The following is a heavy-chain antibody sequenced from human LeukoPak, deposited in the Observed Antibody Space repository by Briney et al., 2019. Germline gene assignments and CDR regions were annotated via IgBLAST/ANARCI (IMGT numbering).Heavy chain of an antibody. CDR1: GFSFSSYG. Sequence: PGGSLRLSCAASGFSFSSYGMNWVRQAPGKGLEWVAFIRYDGSNKYYADSVKGRFTISRDDSKNTLYLQMNSLRAEDTAVYYCAKDHRYCSGGSCYGADYWGQGTLVTASS. J-gene: IGHJ4*02. CDR3: AKDHRYCSGGSCYGADY. V-gene: IGHV3-30*02. D-gene: IGHD2-15*01. CDR2: IRYDGSNK.